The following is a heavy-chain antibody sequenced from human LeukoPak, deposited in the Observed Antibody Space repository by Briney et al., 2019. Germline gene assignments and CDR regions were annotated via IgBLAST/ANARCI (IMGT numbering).Heavy chain of an antibody. CDR1: GGSISSYY. D-gene: IGHD5-24*01. V-gene: IGHV4-59*01. CDR3: AKGVMATLFDP. CDR2: IYYSGST. J-gene: IGHJ5*02. Sequence: SETLSLTCTVSGGSISSYYWSWLRQPPAKGLEWIGYIYYSGSTNYNPSLTSRVTISVDTSKNQFSLKLSSVTAADTAVYYCAKGVMATLFDPWGQGTLVTVSS.